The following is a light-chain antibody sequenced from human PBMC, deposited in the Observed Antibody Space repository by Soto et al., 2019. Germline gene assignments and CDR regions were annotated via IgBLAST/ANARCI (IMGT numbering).Light chain of an antibody. Sequence: DIVMTPSPDSLAVSLGERATINCKSSQSVLYSSNNKNYLAWYQQKPGQPPKLLIYWASTRESGVPDRFSGSGSGTDFTLTISSLQAEDVAVYYCQQYYSTPQTFGQGTKV. J-gene: IGKJ1*01. CDR1: QSVLYSSNNKNY. CDR3: QQYYSTPQT. CDR2: WAS. V-gene: IGKV4-1*01.